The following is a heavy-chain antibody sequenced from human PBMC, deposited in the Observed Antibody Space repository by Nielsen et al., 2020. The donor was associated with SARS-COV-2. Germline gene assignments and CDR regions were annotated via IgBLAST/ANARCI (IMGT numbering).Heavy chain of an antibody. Sequence: GESLKISCAASGFTFSSYAMHWVRQAPGRGLEWVAGISYDGSNKYYADSVKGRFTISRDNSKNTLYVQMNSLRAEDTAVYYCARANGGSYYGALDYWGQGTLVTVSS. J-gene: IGHJ4*02. D-gene: IGHD1-26*01. CDR2: ISYDGSNK. V-gene: IGHV3-30*04. CDR1: GFTFSSYA. CDR3: ARANGGSYYGALDY.